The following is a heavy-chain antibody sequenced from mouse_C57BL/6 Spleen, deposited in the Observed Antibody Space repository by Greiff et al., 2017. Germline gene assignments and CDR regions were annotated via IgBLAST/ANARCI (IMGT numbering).Heavy chain of an antibody. Sequence: EVKVIESGGGLVQPGGSLKLSCAASGFTFSDYGMAWVRQAPRKGPEWVAFISNLAYSIYYADTVTGRFTISRENAKNTLYLEMSSLRSEDTAMYYCARRGESSGSYAMDYWGQGTSVTVSS. D-gene: IGHD3-2*02. CDR3: ARRGESSGSYAMDY. J-gene: IGHJ4*01. CDR2: ISNLAYSI. CDR1: GFTFSDYG. V-gene: IGHV5-15*01.